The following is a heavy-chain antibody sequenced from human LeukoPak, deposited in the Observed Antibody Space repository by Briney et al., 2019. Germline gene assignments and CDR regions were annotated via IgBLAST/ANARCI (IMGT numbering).Heavy chain of an antibody. CDR3: ARTYYYGSGNYLNRYYMDV. D-gene: IGHD3-10*01. CDR1: GYTFTSYG. CDR2: VSAYNGNT. V-gene: IGHV1-18*01. J-gene: IGHJ6*03. Sequence: ASVKVSCKASGYTFTSYGISWVRQAPGQGLEWMGWVSAYNGNTNYAQKLQGRVTMTTDTSTSTAYMELRSLRSDDTAVYYCARTYYYGSGNYLNRYYMDVWGKGTTVTVSS.